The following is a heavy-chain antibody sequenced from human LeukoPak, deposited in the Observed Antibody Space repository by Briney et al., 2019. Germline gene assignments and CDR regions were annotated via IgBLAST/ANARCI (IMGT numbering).Heavy chain of an antibody. CDR1: GGSMSGFF. D-gene: IGHD6-6*01. CDR3: ARHDAGIAARPFDN. V-gene: IGHV4-59*08. J-gene: IGHJ4*02. Sequence: SETLSLTCTVSGGSMSGFFWTWIRQPPGRELEWIGSIYYSGSSTKYNPSLKSRITISVDTSKNQFSLKLSSVTAADTAVYYCARHDAGIAARPFDNWGQGTLVTVSS. CDR2: IYYSGSST.